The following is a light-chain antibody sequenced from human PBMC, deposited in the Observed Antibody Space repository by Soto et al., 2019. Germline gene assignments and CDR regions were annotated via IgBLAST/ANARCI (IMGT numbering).Light chain of an antibody. V-gene: IGKV1-5*01. J-gene: IGKJ1*01. Sequence: DIQMTQSPSTLSASVGDRVTITCRASQSISSWLAWYQQKPGKAPKLLIYDASSLESGVPSRFSGSGSGTEFTLTISSLQPDDFATYYCQQYNSWTFGQGTKAEIK. CDR1: QSISSW. CDR2: DAS. CDR3: QQYNSWT.